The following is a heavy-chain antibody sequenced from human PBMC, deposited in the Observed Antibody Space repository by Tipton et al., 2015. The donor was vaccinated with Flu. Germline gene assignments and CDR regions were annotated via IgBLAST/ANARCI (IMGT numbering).Heavy chain of an antibody. D-gene: IGHD2-15*01. Sequence: TLSLTCAVPGYSISSGYYWGWIRQPPGKGLEWIGSIYHSGSTYYNPSLKSRVTISVDTPKNQFSLKLSSVTAADTAVYYCARRYCSGGSCVTGWFDPWGQGTLVTVSS. J-gene: IGHJ5*02. CDR1: GYSISSGYY. CDR3: ARRYCSGGSCVTGWFDP. V-gene: IGHV4-38-2*01. CDR2: IYHSGST.